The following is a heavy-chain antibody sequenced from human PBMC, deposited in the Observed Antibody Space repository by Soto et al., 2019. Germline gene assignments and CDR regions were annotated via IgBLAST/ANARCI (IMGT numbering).Heavy chain of an antibody. CDR2: MNPNSGHT. Sequence: ASVKVSCKASGYTFTSHDINWMRQATGQGLEWMGWMNPNSGHTNYAQKFQGRVTMTRDTSISTAYMELTNLRSEDTAVYYCARVAEGLRFLEWLPNYYYYGMDVWGQGTTVTVSS. CDR1: GYTFTSHD. J-gene: IGHJ6*02. CDR3: ARVAEGLRFLEWLPNYYYYGMDV. V-gene: IGHV1-8*01. D-gene: IGHD3-3*01.